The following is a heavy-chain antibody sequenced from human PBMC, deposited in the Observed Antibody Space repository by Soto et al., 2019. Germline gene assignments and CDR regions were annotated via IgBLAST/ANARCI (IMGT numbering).Heavy chain of an antibody. D-gene: IGHD2-2*01. V-gene: IGHV4-34*01. CDR3: ARGFPLGYCSSTSCYAGDYFDY. J-gene: IGHJ4*02. Sequence: SETLSLTCAVYGGSFSGYYWSWIRQPPGKGLEWIGEINHSGSTNYNPSLKSRVTISVDTSKNQFSLKLSSVTAADTAVYYCARGFPLGYCSSTSCYAGDYFDYWGQGTLVTVSS. CDR1: GGSFSGYY. CDR2: INHSGST.